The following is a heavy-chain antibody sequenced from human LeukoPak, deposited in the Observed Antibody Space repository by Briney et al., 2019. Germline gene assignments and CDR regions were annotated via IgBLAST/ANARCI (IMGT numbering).Heavy chain of an antibody. CDR3: ARGGGNSGFDY. CDR1: GGSFSGYY. CDR2: INHSGST. D-gene: IGHD4-23*01. Sequence: SETLSLTCAVYGGSFSGYYWSWIRQPPGMGLEWIGEINHSGSTNYNPSLKSRVTISVDTSKNQFSLKLSSVTAADTAVYYCARGGGNSGFDYWGQGTLVTVSS. J-gene: IGHJ4*02. V-gene: IGHV4-34*01.